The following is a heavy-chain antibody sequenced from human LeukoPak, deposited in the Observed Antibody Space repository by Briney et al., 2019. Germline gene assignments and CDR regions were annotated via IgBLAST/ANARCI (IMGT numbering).Heavy chain of an antibody. D-gene: IGHD1-7*01. CDR1: GGSISSGGYY. J-gene: IGHJ3*02. CDR3: ASLITGTTPAAFDI. V-gene: IGHV4-30-2*01. CDR2: IYHSGST. Sequence: SETLSLTCTVSGGSISSGGYYWSWIRQPPGKGLEWIGYIYHSGSTYYNPSLKSRVTISVDRSKNQFSLKLSSVTAADTAVYYCASLITGTTPAAFDIWGQGTMVTVSS.